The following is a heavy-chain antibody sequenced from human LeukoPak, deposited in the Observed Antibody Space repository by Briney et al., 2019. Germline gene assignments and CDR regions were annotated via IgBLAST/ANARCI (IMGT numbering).Heavy chain of an antibody. J-gene: IGHJ4*02. Sequence: SVKVSCKASGGTFSSYTISWVRQAPGQGLEWMGRIIPIFGIANYAQKFQGRVTITADKSTSTAYMELSSLRSEDTAVYYCAREGSMGLTGTYHFDYWGQGTLVTVSS. V-gene: IGHV1-69*04. CDR2: IIPIFGIA. D-gene: IGHD1-7*01. CDR1: GGTFSSYT. CDR3: AREGSMGLTGTYHFDY.